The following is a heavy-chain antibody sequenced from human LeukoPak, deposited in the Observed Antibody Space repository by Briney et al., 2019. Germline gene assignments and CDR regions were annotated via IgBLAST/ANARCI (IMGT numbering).Heavy chain of an antibody. V-gene: IGHV4-34*01. CDR2: SNHSGST. Sequence: SETLSLTCAVYGGSFSGYYWSWLRQPPGKGLEWIGESNHSGSTNYNPSLKSRVTISVDTSKNQFSLKLSSVTAADTAVYYCARVSRYFDWLLNPPYFDYWGQGTLVTVSS. D-gene: IGHD3-9*01. CDR1: GGSFSGYY. J-gene: IGHJ4*02. CDR3: ARVSRYFDWLLNPPYFDY.